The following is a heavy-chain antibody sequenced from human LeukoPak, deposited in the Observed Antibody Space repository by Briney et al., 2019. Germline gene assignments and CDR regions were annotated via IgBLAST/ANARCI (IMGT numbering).Heavy chain of an antibody. J-gene: IGHJ4*02. CDR1: GGSISSYY. D-gene: IGHD6-13*01. CDR2: SYYSGST. Sequence: SETLSLTCTVSGGSISSYYWSWIRQPPGKGLEWIGYSYYSGSTNYNPSLKSRVTISVDTSKNQFSLKLSSVTAADTAVYYCARGGQLETFDYWGQGTLVTVSS. V-gene: IGHV4-59*01. CDR3: ARGGQLETFDY.